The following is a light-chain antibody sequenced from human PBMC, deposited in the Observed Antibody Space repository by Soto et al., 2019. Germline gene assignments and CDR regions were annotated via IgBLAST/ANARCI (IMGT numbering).Light chain of an antibody. CDR1: SGSIASNY. Sequence: NFMLTQPHSVSGSPGKTVTISCTRSSGSIASNYVQWYQQRPGSSSTTVIYEDNQRPSGVPDRFSGSIDSSSNSASLTISGLKTEDEADYYCQSYDSSNHVVFGGGTKLTVL. J-gene: IGLJ2*01. CDR2: EDN. CDR3: QSYDSSNHVV. V-gene: IGLV6-57*01.